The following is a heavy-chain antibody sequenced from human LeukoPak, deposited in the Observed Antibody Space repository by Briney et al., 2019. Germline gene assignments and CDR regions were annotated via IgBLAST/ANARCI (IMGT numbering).Heavy chain of an antibody. V-gene: IGHV4-4*07. D-gene: IGHD2-2*01. CDR1: GGSISSYY. J-gene: IGHJ3*02. CDR3: ARGKGQTRPFDI. Sequence: SETLSLTCTVSGGSISSYYWSWIRQPAGKGLEWIGRIYTSGSTNYNPSLKSRVTISLDTSRKHVSLKLTSVTAADTAVYYCARGKGQTRPFDIWGQGTMVTVSS. CDR2: IYTSGST.